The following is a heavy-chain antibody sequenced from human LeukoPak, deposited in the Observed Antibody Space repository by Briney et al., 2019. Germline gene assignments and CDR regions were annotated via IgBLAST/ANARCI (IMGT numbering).Heavy chain of an antibody. J-gene: IGHJ4*02. V-gene: IGHV1-18*01. CDR3: AREEGEMATILPPDY. D-gene: IGHD5-24*01. CDR2: ISAYNGNT. CDR1: GYTFTSYG. Sequence: ASVKVSRKASGYTFTSYGISWVRQAPGQGLEWMGWISAYNGNTNYAQKLQGRVTMTTDTSTSTAYMELRSLRSDDTAVYYCAREEGEMATILPPDYWGQGTLVTVSS.